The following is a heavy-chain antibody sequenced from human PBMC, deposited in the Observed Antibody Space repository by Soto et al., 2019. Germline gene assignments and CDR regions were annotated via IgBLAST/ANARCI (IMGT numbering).Heavy chain of an antibody. J-gene: IGHJ4*02. CDR3: AKDLTPTLRSGYSAIDD. Sequence: QVQLVESGGGVVQPGRSVRLSCAASGFTFSNYGMHWVRQAPGKGLEWVAVISYDGSNKYYGDSVKGQFTISRDNSKNTLYLQMDSLRAEDTAVYYCAKDLTPTLRSGYSAIDDWGQGTLVTVSS. V-gene: IGHV3-30*18. CDR2: ISYDGSNK. CDR1: GFTFSNYG. D-gene: IGHD3-3*01.